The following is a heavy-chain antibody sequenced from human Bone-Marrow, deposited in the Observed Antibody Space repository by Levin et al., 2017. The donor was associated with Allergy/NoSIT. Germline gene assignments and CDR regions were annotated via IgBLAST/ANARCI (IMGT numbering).Heavy chain of an antibody. CDR1: SGSISRGSYY. D-gene: IGHD3-10*01. J-gene: IGHJ6*03. V-gene: IGHV4-39*01. CDR3: ARHTNLWSSVWASPRPIDYYYMDV. CDR2: FYHSGST. Sequence: KASETLSLTCTVSSGSISRGSYYWGWVRQPPGKGLEWIGNFYHSGSTSYNPSLRGRVTISVDTSNNQFSLKLSSVTAADTGVYYCARHTNLWSSVWASPRPIDYYYMDVWGKGTTVTVSS.